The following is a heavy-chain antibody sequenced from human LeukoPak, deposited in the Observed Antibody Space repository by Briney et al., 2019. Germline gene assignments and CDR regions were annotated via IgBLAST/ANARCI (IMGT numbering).Heavy chain of an antibody. CDR1: GLTFSTSW. CDR3: ARDFAYYRCDY. V-gene: IGHV3-7*03. J-gene: IGHJ4*02. Sequence: GGSLRLSCAASGLTFSTSWMFWVRQAPGKGLEWVASIKPDSSERYYADSVRGRFTISRDNAENSLLLQMNNVRAEDTATYYCARDFAYYRCDYWGQGTLVSVSS. CDR2: IKPDSSER. D-gene: IGHD3-10*01.